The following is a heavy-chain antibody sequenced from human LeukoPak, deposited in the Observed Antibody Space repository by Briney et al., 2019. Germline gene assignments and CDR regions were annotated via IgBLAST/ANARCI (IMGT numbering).Heavy chain of an antibody. CDR3: AKDPSAQWFGEAGWFDP. Sequence: GRSLRLSCAASGFTFSSYGMHWVRQAPGKGLEWVAVISYDGSNKYYADSVKGRFTISRDNSKNTLYLQMNSLRAEDTAVHYCAKDPSAQWFGEAGWFDPWGQGTLVTVSS. V-gene: IGHV3-30*18. CDR2: ISYDGSNK. D-gene: IGHD3-10*01. CDR1: GFTFSSYG. J-gene: IGHJ5*02.